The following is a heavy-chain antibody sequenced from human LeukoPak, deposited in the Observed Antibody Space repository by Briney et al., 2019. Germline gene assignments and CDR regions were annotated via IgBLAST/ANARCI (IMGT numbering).Heavy chain of an antibody. J-gene: IGHJ3*02. V-gene: IGHV1-69*05. CDR3: ARVAPATRSYDFWSAFDI. CDR1: GGTFSSYA. D-gene: IGHD3-3*01. Sequence: ASVKVSCKASGGTFSSYAISWVRQAPGQGLEWMGGIIPIFGTANYAQKFQGRVTITTDESTSTAYMELSSLRSEDTAVYYCARVAPATRSYDFWSAFDIWGQGTMVTVSS. CDR2: IIPIFGTA.